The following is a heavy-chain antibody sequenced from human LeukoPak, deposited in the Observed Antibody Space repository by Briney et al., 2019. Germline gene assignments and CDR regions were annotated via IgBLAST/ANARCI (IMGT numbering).Heavy chain of an antibody. CDR3: AKCSDSSSWPRNYYYYYMDV. V-gene: IGHV3-21*01. Sequence: GGSLRLSCAASGFTFSSYSMNWVRQAPGKGLEWVSSISSSSSYIYYADSVKGRFTISRDNAKNTLYLQMNSLRAEDTAVYYCAKCSDSSSWPRNYYYYYMDVWGKGTTVTVSS. CDR1: GFTFSSYS. J-gene: IGHJ6*03. CDR2: ISSSSSYI. D-gene: IGHD6-13*01.